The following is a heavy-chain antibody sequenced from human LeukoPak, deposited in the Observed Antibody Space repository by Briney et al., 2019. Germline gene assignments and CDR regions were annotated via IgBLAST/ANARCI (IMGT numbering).Heavy chain of an antibody. CDR3: TSGNYGDYS. CDR2: ISSSGTYK. D-gene: IGHD4-17*01. CDR1: GFTFSSYS. Sequence: GGSLRLSCAVSGFTFSSYSMSWVRQAPGKGLEWVSPISSSGTYKYYADSVKGRFTISRDNAKNTLYLQMNSLRAEDTAVYYCTSGNYGDYSWGQGTLVTVSS. V-gene: IGHV3-21*01. J-gene: IGHJ4*02.